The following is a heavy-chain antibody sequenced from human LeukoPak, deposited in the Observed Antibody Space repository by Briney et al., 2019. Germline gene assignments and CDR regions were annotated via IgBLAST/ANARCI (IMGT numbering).Heavy chain of an antibody. CDR1: GGSISSYY. V-gene: IGHV4-59*08. CDR2: IYYSGHT. Sequence: SETLSLTCTVSGGSISSYYWSWIRQPPGRGLEWIGYIYYSGHTTYNPSLKSRVTISVDTSKNQFSLKLSSVTAADTAVYYCARRDYGGNSGTLDYWGQGTLVTVSS. J-gene: IGHJ4*02. CDR3: ARRDYGGNSGTLDY. D-gene: IGHD4-23*01.